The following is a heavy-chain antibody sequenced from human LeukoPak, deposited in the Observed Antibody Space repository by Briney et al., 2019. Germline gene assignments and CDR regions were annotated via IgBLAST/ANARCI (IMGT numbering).Heavy chain of an antibody. Sequence: GGSLRLSCAASGFTFSSYAMSWVRQAPGKGLEWVSAISGSGGSTYYADSVKGRFTISRDNSKNTLYLQMNSLRAEDTAVYYCAKDMRGGSSNPSDYWGQGTLVTVSS. J-gene: IGHJ4*02. CDR1: GFTFSSYA. D-gene: IGHD1-26*01. V-gene: IGHV3-23*01. CDR2: ISGSGGST. CDR3: AKDMRGGSSNPSDY.